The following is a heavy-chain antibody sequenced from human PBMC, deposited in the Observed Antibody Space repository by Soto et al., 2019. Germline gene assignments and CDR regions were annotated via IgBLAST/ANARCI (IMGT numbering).Heavy chain of an antibody. Sequence: GGSLRLSGAACGFMFRSYAMHWVRHAPCKGLEWVAGIWYDGITKYYGDSVKGRYSISRDNSKNMLDLQMNSLRAEDTAVYYCARVASSSSWHIPHF. CDR1: GFMFRSYA. CDR3: ARVASSSSWHIPHF. CDR2: IWYDGITK. V-gene: IGHV3-33*01. D-gene: IGHD6-13*01. J-gene: IGHJ4*01.